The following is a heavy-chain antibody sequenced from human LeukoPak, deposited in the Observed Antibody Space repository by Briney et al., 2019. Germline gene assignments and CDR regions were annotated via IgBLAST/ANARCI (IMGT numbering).Heavy chain of an antibody. CDR1: GYDFTSYA. CDR3: ATDLIGYCSSSICPSDY. J-gene: IGHJ4*02. V-gene: IGHV1-3*01. Sequence: ASVKVSCKASGYDFTSYAMHWVRQAPGQRLEWMGWINAGNGNTKYSQKFQDRVTVTKDTSTSTAYMELSSLSSEDTAVYYCATDLIGYCSSSICPSDYWGQGTLVTVSS. CDR2: INAGNGNT. D-gene: IGHD2-2*03.